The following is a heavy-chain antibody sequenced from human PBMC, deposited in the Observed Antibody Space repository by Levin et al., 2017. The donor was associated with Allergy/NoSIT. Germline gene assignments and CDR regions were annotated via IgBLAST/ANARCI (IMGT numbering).Heavy chain of an antibody. CDR3: ARVGTLYDRMDFDY. CDR2: ISSSSSTI. CDR1: GFTFSSYS. Sequence: GGSLRLSCAASGFTFSSYSMNWVRQAPGKGLEWVSYISSSSSTIYYADSVKGRFTISRDNAKNSLYLQMNSLRAEDTAVYYCARVGTLYDRMDFDYWGQGTLVTVSS. D-gene: IGHD5/OR15-5a*01. V-gene: IGHV3-48*01. J-gene: IGHJ4*02.